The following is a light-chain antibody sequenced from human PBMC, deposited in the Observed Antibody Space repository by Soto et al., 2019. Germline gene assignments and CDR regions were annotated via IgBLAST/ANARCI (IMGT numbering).Light chain of an antibody. CDR1: QSVSTY. CDR3: QQHTNWPLT. V-gene: IGKV3-11*01. Sequence: ETVLTQSPATLSLSPGEGATLSCRASQSVSTYLAWYQHKPGQAPRLLIYDSSNRATGIPARFSGSGSGTDFTLTISSLEPEDSAVYYCQQHTNWPLTFGGGTK. J-gene: IGKJ4*01. CDR2: DSS.